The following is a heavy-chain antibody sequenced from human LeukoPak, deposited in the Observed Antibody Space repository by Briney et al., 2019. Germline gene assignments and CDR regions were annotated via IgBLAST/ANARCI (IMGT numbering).Heavy chain of an antibody. CDR1: GGSNSNYH. CDR3: ARALSGTYGLFQH. Sequence: PSETLSLTCTVSGGSNSNYHWRWPPHPPGKGLEWIGYIYYSGSTSYNSYLRSQVTISVDTSKNQFSLNLNSGTAADTAVYYCARALSGTYGLFQHWGQGTLVTVSS. D-gene: IGHD4-17*01. J-gene: IGHJ1*01. CDR2: IYYSGST. V-gene: IGHV4-59*01.